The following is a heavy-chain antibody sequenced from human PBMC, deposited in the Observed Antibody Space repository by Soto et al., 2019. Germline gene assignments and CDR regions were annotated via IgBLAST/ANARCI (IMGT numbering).Heavy chain of an antibody. CDR3: ARDIHGSSNSCSCDQGKGYYYYMDV. V-gene: IGHV3-21*01. D-gene: IGHD2-2*01. CDR1: GFTFSSYS. CDR2: ISSSSSYI. Sequence: EVQLVESGGGLVKPGGSLRLSCAASGFTFSSYSMNWVRQAPGKGLEWVSSISSSSSYIYYADSVKGRFTNSRDNAKNSLYLQMKRLTDEDTAAYYCARDIHGSSNSCSCDQGKGYYYYMDVWGKGTTVTV. J-gene: IGHJ6*03.